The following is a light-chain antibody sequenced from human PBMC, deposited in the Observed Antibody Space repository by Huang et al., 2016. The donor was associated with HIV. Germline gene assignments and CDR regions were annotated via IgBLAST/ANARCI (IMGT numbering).Light chain of an antibody. CDR3: QQYNDWPPLT. CDR2: DAS. V-gene: IGKV3-15*01. J-gene: IGKJ4*01. Sequence: EIEMTQSPATLSVSPGERATLSCRASHSVDSDLAWYQQKPGQSPRLLIYDASTRATGISAKFNGTGSGTEFSLSITNLQSEDLAVYYCQQYNDWPPLTFGGGTKVEI. CDR1: HSVDSD.